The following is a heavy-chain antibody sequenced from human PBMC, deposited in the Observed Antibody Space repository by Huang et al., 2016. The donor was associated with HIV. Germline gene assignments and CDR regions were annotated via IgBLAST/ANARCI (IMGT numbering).Heavy chain of an antibody. J-gene: IGHJ6*03. V-gene: IGHV3-30*04. D-gene: IGHD4-17*01. CDR3: GRDPAANTETTSHYCYFIDV. CDR1: GFTFRSHA. Sequence: QVQLVESGGGVVQAGRSLRLSWSPSGFTFRSHAIHWVRQTPGKGVEWVSGMSHDVRADDLPDSGKGRFMISRDNSKNAVSLQMNSLRREETGVYYCGRDPAANTETTSHYCYFIDVWGRGTAVSVSS. CDR2: MSHDVRAD.